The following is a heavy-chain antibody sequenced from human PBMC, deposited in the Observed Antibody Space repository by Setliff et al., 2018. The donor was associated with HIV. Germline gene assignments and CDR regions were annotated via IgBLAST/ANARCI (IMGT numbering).Heavy chain of an antibody. CDR1: GGSISTSNYY. V-gene: IGHV4-61*01. Sequence: KSSETLSLTCTVSGGSISTSNYYWSCIRQPPGKGLEWIGYIYSSGTTNYNPSLRSRVPISLDTSKNQFSLKLSSVTAADTAVYYCARGVTIFGVVTRHNYYMDVWGKGTTVTVSS. J-gene: IGHJ6*03. D-gene: IGHD3-3*01. CDR2: IYSSGTT. CDR3: ARGVTIFGVVTRHNYYMDV.